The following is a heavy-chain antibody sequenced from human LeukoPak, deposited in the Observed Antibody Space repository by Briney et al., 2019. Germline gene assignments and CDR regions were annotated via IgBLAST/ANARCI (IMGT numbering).Heavy chain of an antibody. CDR3: ARNQQLGGHSYYYYGMDV. Sequence: GGSLRLSCVGSGFTSIAYALTWARQAPGKGLEWVPGISGGGVTTYYADSVKGRFTISRDNSKNTLYLQMNSLRADDTAIYYCARNQQLGGHSYYYYGMDVWGQGTTVTVSS. J-gene: IGHJ6*02. CDR2: ISGGGVTT. V-gene: IGHV3-23*01. CDR1: GFTSIAYA. D-gene: IGHD3-16*01.